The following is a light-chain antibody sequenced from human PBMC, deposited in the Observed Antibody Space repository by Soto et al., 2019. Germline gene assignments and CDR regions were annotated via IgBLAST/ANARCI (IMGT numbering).Light chain of an antibody. CDR2: AAS. CDR1: QAIRND. V-gene: IGKV1-6*01. Sequence: TQSPSSLSASVGDRVTITCRASQAIRNDLVWFQQKPGKAPILLIYAASTLQSGLPPRFSGSGSGTDFTLTISSLQAEEFATYYCLQDYTYPRTFGGGTKVDIK. J-gene: IGKJ4*01. CDR3: LQDYTYPRT.